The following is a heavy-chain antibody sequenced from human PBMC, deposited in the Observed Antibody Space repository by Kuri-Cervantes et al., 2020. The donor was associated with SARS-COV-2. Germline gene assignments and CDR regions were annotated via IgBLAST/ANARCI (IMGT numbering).Heavy chain of an antibody. D-gene: IGHD6-6*01. CDR3: AKGLGYYYGMDA. Sequence: GESLKISCAASGFTFSPYGTQWVRQAPGKGLEWVAVISYDGSNKYYADSVKGRFTISRDNSKNTPYLQMNSLRAEDTAVYYCAKGLGYYYGMDAWGQGTTVTVSS. CDR2: ISYDGSNK. CDR1: GFTFSPYG. V-gene: IGHV3-30*18. J-gene: IGHJ6*02.